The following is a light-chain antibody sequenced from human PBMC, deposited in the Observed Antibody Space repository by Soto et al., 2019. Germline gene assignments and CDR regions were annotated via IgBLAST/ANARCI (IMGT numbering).Light chain of an antibody. J-gene: IGKJ4*01. CDR3: QQYDNPSLT. CDR2: DAS. Sequence: DIQMTQSPSSLSASVGDRVTITCQASQDISNYLNWYQQKPGKAPKLLIYDASNLETGVPSRFSGNGSWTDFTFTISSLQPEDIATYYCQQYDNPSLTFGGGTKVEIK. V-gene: IGKV1-33*01. CDR1: QDISNY.